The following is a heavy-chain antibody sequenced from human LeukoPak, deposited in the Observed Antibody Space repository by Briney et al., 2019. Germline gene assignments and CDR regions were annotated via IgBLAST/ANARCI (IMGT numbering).Heavy chain of an antibody. D-gene: IGHD6-19*01. J-gene: IGHJ4*02. V-gene: IGHV3-23*01. Sequence: GGSLRLSCAASAFTFSGYAMSWVRQAPGKGLEWVSGISGSGASTYYADAVKGRFTISRDNSKNTLYLQMNTLRAEDTAVYYCAKVSSGWYYYFGYWGQGTLVTVSS. CDR3: AKVSSGWYYYFGY. CDR1: AFTFSGYA. CDR2: ISGSGAST.